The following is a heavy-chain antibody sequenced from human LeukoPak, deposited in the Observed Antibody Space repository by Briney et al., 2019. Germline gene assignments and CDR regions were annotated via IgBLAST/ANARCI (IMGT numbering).Heavy chain of an antibody. D-gene: IGHD6-19*01. J-gene: IGHJ6*03. CDR3: ARDAVAGSYYYYYYMDV. V-gene: IGHV1-8*01. CDR2: MNPNSGNT. CDR1: GYTFTSYD. Sequence: ASVKVSCKASGYTFTSYDINWVRQATGKGLEWVGWMNPNSGNTGYAQKFQGRVTMTRNTSISTAYMELSSLRSEDTVVYYCARDAVAGSYYYYYYMDVWGKGTTVTVSS.